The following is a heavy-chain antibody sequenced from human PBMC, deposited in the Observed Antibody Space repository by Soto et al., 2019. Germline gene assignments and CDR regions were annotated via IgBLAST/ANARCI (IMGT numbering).Heavy chain of an antibody. J-gene: IGHJ4*02. CDR2: ISSSSSYI. CDR1: GFTFISYS. V-gene: IGHV3-21*01. Sequence: GGSLRLSCAASGFTFISYSMNWVRQAPGKGLEWVSSISSSSSYIYYADSVKGRFTISRDNAKNSLYLQMNSLRAEDTAVYYCATTYDILIPFDYWGQGTLVTVSS. CDR3: ATTYDILIPFDY. D-gene: IGHD3-9*01.